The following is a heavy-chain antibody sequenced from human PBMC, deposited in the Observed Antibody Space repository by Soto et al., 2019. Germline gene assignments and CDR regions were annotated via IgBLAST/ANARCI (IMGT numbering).Heavy chain of an antibody. J-gene: IGHJ4*02. V-gene: IGHV3-23*01. CDR1: GFTLNTYV. CDR3: AKRSADYFDL. CDR2: ISESGEST. Sequence: PGGSLRLSCAASGFTLNTYVRSWARQVPGKGPEWVSSISESGESTYYADSVKGRFTTSRDKSKNMLYLQMNSLTADDTAVYYCAKRSADYFDLWGQGTLVTVSS.